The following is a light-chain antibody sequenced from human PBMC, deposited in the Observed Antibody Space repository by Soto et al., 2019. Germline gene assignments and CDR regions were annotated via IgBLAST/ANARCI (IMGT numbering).Light chain of an antibody. CDR2: GAS. J-gene: IGKJ5*01. CDR1: QSVSSSY. V-gene: IGKV3D-20*02. CDR3: QQRFNWQVT. Sequence: EIVLTQSPGTLSLSPGERATLSCRASQSVSSSYLAWYQQKPGQAPRLLIYGASSRATGIPDRFSGSGSGTDFTLTISRLEPEDFAVYYCQQRFNWQVTFGQGTRLDIK.